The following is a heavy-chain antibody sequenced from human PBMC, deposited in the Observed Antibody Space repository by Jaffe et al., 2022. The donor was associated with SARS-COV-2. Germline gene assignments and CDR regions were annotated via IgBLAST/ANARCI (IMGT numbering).Heavy chain of an antibody. V-gene: IGHV2-26*01. CDR3: ARTLHRRGYSGYDVVYGMDV. D-gene: IGHD5-12*01. Sequence: QVTLKESGPVLVKPTETLTLTCTVSGFSLSNARMGVSWIRQPPGKALEWLAHIFSNDEKSYSTSLKSRLTISKDTSKSQVVLTMTNMDPVDTATYYCARTLHRRGYSGYDVVYGMDVWGQGTTVTVSS. J-gene: IGHJ6*02. CDR1: GFSLSNARMG. CDR2: IFSNDEK.